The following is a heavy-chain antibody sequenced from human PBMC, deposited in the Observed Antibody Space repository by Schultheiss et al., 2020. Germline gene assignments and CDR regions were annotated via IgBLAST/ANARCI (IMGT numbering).Heavy chain of an antibody. CDR2: IRSKAYGGTT. V-gene: IGHV3-49*04. CDR3: TRDGGERNYDFWSGYSSYYFDY. CDR1: GFTFGDYA. Sequence: GGSLRLSCTASGFTFGDYAMSWVRQAPGKGLEWVGFIRSKAYGGTTEYAASVKGRFTISRDDSKSIAYLQINSLKTEDTAVYYCTRDGGERNYDFWSGYSSYYFDYWGQGTLVTVSS. J-gene: IGHJ4*02. D-gene: IGHD3-3*01.